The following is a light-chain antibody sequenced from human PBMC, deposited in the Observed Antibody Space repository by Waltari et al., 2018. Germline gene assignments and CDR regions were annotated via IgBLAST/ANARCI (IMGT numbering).Light chain of an antibody. J-gene: IGLJ1*01. CDR1: SSNIGLNS. CDR2: ENY. Sequence: QSVLPQPPSVSAAPGQMVSISCYGSSSNIGLNSVSWYQTLPETAPKLLIYENYQRPSGIPHRFYGSKSGTSATLDITGLQTGDEGDYYCATWDSSLSAGVFGTGTKVTVL. V-gene: IGLV1-51*01. CDR3: ATWDSSLSAGV.